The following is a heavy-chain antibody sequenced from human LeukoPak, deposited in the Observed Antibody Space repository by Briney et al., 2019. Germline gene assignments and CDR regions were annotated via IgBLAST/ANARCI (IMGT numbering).Heavy chain of an antibody. J-gene: IGHJ4*02. CDR3: ATNRRGSGWPFDH. D-gene: IGHD6-19*01. CDR2: ISSSDNTI. V-gene: IGHV3-48*03. CDR1: GFPFSRYD. Sequence: GGSLRLYSEAPGFPFSRYDMNWVRQAPGKGLEWISYISSSDNTIYYADSVKGRFTISRDNAKNSLYLQMNSLGAEDTAVYFCATNRRGSGWPFDHWGQGTLVTVSS.